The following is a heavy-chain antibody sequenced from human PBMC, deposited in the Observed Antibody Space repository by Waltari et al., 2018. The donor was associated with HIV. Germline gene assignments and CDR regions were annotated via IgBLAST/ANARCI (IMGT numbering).Heavy chain of an antibody. CDR1: GFTVSNAW. J-gene: IGHJ4*02. CDR2: IKSKTDGGTT. V-gene: IGHV3-15*01. D-gene: IGHD5-18*01. Sequence: LSCAASGFTVSNAWMSWVRQAPGKGLEWVGRIKSKTDGGTTDYAAPVKGRFTISRDDSKNTLYLQMSSLKTEDTAVYYCTTDGGDVDTAMDFDYWGQGTLVTVSS. CDR3: TTDGGDVDTAMDFDY.